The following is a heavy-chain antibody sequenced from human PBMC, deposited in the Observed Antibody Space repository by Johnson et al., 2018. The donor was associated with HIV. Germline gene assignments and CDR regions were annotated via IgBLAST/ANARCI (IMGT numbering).Heavy chain of an antibody. Sequence: VQLVESGGGVVQPGGSLRLSCIGSDFALGDYGVHWVRQAPGKGLEWVSFIRDDGSNKYYGDSVKGRFTISRDNFKNSVYLQMSSLRGEDTAVYYCTKDTKKKRWQPDDAFGLWGQGTMVIVSS. CDR1: DFALGDYG. J-gene: IGHJ3*01. V-gene: IGHV3-30*02. D-gene: IGHD5-24*01. CDR2: IRDDGSNK. CDR3: TKDTKKKRWQPDDAFGL.